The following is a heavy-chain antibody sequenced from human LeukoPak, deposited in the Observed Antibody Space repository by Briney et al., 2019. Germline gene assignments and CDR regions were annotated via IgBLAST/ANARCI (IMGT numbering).Heavy chain of an antibody. Sequence: AGGSLRLSCAASGFPFSNNWMSWVRQAPGKGLEWVANIKQDGSEKYYVDSVKGRFTISRDNAKNSLSLQMNSLRAEDTAVYYCARDNKRPLLFDYWGQGTLVTVSS. CDR3: ARDNKRPLLFDY. V-gene: IGHV3-7*01. D-gene: IGHD2/OR15-2a*01. CDR1: GFPFSNNW. CDR2: IKQDGSEK. J-gene: IGHJ4*02.